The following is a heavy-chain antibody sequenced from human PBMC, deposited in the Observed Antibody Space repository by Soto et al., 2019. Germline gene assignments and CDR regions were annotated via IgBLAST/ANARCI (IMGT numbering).Heavy chain of an antibody. V-gene: IGHV4-39*01. CDR3: ARLGRAGTTRDY. CDR2: IYYSGRT. CDR1: GGSISNSSSY. J-gene: IGHJ4*02. D-gene: IGHD1-7*01. Sequence: PSETLSLTCTVSGGSISNSSSYWGWIRQPPGKGLEWIGSIYYSGRTYYTPSLKSRVTISVDTSKNQFSLKLNSVTAADTAVYYCARLGRAGTTRDYWGQGTLVTVSS.